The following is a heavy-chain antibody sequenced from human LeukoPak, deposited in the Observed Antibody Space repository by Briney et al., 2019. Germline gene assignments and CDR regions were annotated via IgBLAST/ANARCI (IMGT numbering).Heavy chain of an antibody. CDR2: IYYSGST. CDR3: ARAVTMVRGNYYGMDV. J-gene: IGHJ6*02. D-gene: IGHD3-10*01. Sequence: SGTLSLTCTVSGGSISSYYWSWIRQPPGKGLEWIGYIYYSGSTNYNPSLKSRVTISVDTSKNQFSLKLSSVTAADTAVYYCARAVTMVRGNYYGMDVWGQGTTVTVSS. CDR1: GGSISSYY. V-gene: IGHV4-59*01.